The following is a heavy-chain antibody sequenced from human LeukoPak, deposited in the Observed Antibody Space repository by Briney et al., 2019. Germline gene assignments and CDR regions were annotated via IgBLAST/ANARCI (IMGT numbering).Heavy chain of an antibody. Sequence: VASVKVSCKASGYTFTSYGISWVRQAPGQGLEWMGWIGAYNGNTNYAQKLQGRVTMTTDTSTSTAYTELRSLRSDDTAVYYCARDNLSMTTVTTHWFDPWGQGTLVTVSS. CDR3: ARDNLSMTTVTTHWFDP. CDR2: IGAYNGNT. V-gene: IGHV1-18*01. CDR1: GYTFTSYG. D-gene: IGHD4-17*01. J-gene: IGHJ5*02.